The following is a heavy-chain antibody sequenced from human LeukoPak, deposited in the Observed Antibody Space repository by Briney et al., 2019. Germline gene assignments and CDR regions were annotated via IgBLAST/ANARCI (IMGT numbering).Heavy chain of an antibody. D-gene: IGHD1-26*01. CDR1: GFTFSSYS. Sequence: PGGSLRLSCAASGFTFSSYSMNWVRQAPGKGLEWVSSISSSSSYIYYADSVKGRFTISRDNAENSLYLQMNSLRAEDTAVYYCARDRWWELPRSGYYFDYWGQGTLVTVSS. V-gene: IGHV3-21*01. CDR2: ISSSSSYI. CDR3: ARDRWWELPRSGYYFDY. J-gene: IGHJ4*02.